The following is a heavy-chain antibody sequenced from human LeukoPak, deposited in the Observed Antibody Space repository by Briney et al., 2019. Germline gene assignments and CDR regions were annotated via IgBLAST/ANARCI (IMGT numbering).Heavy chain of an antibody. V-gene: IGHV3-30*03. J-gene: IGHJ4*02. CDR1: GFSFRTYA. CDR2: ISYDGSNK. Sequence: GGSLRLSCGASGFSFRTYAMHWARHSPGKGLGWVAIISYDGSNKQYADSAKGRFIISRDNSKNTLYLQMNSLRAEDTAVYYCARDSFEGRRTIIPAAVPNWGQGTLVTVSS. CDR3: ARDSFEGRRTIIPAAVPN. D-gene: IGHD2-2*01.